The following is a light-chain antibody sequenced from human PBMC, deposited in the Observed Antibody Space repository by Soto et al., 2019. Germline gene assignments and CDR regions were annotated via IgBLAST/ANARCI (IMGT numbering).Light chain of an antibody. CDR2: EVT. CDR1: SSDVGGYNY. CDR3: SSYGGNNNLL. J-gene: IGLJ2*01. V-gene: IGLV2-8*01. Sequence: QSALTQPPSASGSPGQSVAISCTGTSSDVGGYNYVSWYQQHPGTAPKLMIYEVTKRPSGVPDRFSGYKSGNTASLTVSGLQAEDEADYYCSSYGGNNNLLFGGGTKLTVL.